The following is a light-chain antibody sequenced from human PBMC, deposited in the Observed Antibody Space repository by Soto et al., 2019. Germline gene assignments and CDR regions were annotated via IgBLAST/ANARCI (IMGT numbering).Light chain of an antibody. Sequence: DIQMTQSPSTLSASVGDRVTITCRDSQTINSWLAWYQQKPGEAPKLLIYKASTVHSGVPSRFSGSGSVTEFTLTISCLQPDDFATYYCQQYNSYSSLTFGGGTKVEIK. J-gene: IGKJ4*01. CDR2: KAS. CDR3: QQYNSYSSLT. V-gene: IGKV1-5*03. CDR1: QTINSW.